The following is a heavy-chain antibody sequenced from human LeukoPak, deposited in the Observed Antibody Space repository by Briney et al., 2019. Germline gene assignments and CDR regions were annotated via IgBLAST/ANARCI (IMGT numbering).Heavy chain of an antibody. CDR3: ARDHTSGYIPLGY. CDR1: GFTFSSYE. Sequence: GGSLRLSCAASGFTFSSYEMNWVRQAPGKGLEWVSYISSSGSTIYYADSVKGRFTISRDNAKNTLYLQMNSLRAEDTAVYYCARDHTSGYIPLGYWGQGTLVTVSS. D-gene: IGHD5-12*01. CDR2: ISSSGSTI. V-gene: IGHV3-48*03. J-gene: IGHJ4*02.